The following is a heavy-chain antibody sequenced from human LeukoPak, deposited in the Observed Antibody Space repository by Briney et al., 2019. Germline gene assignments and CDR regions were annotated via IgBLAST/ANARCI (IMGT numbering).Heavy chain of an antibody. J-gene: IGHJ4*02. V-gene: IGHV3-66*02. D-gene: IGHD2-2*01. Sequence: GGCLRLSCAASGFTVSSNYMSWVRQAPGKGLEGVSVIYSGGSTYYADSVKGRFTISRDNFKNTLHLQMNSLRAEDTAVYYCARGQSSTSCCHFDYWGQGTLVTVSS. CDR2: IYSGGST. CDR3: ARGQSSTSCCHFDY. CDR1: GFTVSSNY.